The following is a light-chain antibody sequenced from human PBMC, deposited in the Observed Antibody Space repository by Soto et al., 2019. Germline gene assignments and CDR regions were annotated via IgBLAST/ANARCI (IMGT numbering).Light chain of an antibody. V-gene: IGLV2-23*02. CDR3: CSYAGSSTFVV. J-gene: IGLJ1*01. CDR2: EVS. CDR1: SSDVGSYNL. Sequence: QSALTQPASVSGSPGQSITISCTVTSSDVGSYNLVSWYQQHPGKAPKLMIYEVSKRPSGVSNRFSGSKSGNTASLTISGLQAEDEADYYCCSYAGSSTFVVFGTGTKLTVL.